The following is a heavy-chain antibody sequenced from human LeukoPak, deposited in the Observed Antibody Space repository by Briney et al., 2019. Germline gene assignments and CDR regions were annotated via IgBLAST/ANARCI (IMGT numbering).Heavy chain of an antibody. D-gene: IGHD4-11*01. CDR3: ARRYSNSYFDY. CDR2: MYESGIT. V-gene: IGHV4-38-2*02. CDR1: GYSISSGYY. J-gene: IGHJ4*02. Sequence: SETLSLTCTVSGYSISSGYYWGWIRQPPGKGLEWIGNMYESGITYYNESLKSRVTISVDTSKNQFSLKLNSVTAADTAVYYRARRYSNSYFDYWGQGTLVTVSS.